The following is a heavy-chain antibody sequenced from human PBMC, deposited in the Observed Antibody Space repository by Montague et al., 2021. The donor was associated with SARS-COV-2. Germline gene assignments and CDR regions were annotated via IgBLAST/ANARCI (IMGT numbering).Heavy chain of an antibody. J-gene: IGHJ6*03. CDR1: GGSFSGYY. CDR3: ARARQDVVVPALGIGAYHYYYYYMDV. CDR2: INHSGST. D-gene: IGHD2-2*01. Sequence: SETLSLTCAVYGGSFSGYYWSWIRQPPGKGLEWIGEINHSGSTNYNPSLKSRVTISVDTSKNQFSLKLSSVTAADTAVYYCARARQDVVVPALGIGAYHYYYYYMDVWGKGTTVTVSS. V-gene: IGHV4-34*01.